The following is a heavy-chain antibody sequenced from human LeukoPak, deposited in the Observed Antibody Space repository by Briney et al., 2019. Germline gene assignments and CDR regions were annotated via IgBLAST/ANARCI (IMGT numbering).Heavy chain of an antibody. D-gene: IGHD3-22*01. V-gene: IGHV3-48*03. CDR1: GFTFSSYE. J-gene: IGHJ6*02. CDR2: ISSSGSTI. CDR3: ARDDPHLLLPAYYYYGMDV. Sequence: GGSLRLSCAASGFTFSSYEMNWVRQAPGKGLEWVSYISSSGSTIYYADSVKGRFTISGDNAKNSLYLQMNSLRAEDTAVYYCARDDPHLLLPAYYYYGMDVWGQGTTVTVSS.